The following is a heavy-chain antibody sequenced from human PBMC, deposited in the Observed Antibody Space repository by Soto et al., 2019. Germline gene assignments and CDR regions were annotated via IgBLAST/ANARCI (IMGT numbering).Heavy chain of an antibody. Sequence: EVQLLESGGGLVQPGGSLRLSCAASGFTFSNYPMNWVRQAPGKGLEWVSTFTVTGISTYYADSVKGRFTIYRDDSKNTLYLQMNSLRAEDTAVYYCTKSNLFCSSSRCYVFDYWGQGTLVTVSS. CDR2: FTVTGIST. CDR3: TKSNLFCSSSRCYVFDY. J-gene: IGHJ4*02. V-gene: IGHV3-23*01. D-gene: IGHD2-2*01. CDR1: GFTFSNYP.